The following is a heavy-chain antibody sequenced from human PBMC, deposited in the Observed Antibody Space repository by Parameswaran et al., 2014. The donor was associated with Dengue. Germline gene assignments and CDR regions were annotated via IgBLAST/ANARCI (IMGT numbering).Heavy chain of an antibody. Sequence: WVRQAPGQGLEWMGIINPSGGSTSYAQKFQGRVTMTRDTSTSTVYMELSSLRSEDTAVYYCARGGEVDTAMVVNWFDPWGQGTLVTVSS. D-gene: IGHD5-18*01. CDR3: ARGGEVDTAMVVNWFDP. CDR2: INPSGGST. V-gene: IGHV1-46*01. J-gene: IGHJ5*02.